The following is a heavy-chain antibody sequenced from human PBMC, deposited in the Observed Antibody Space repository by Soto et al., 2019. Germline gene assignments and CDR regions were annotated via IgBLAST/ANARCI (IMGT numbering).Heavy chain of an antibody. V-gene: IGHV1-2*02. Sequence: ASVKVSCKASGGTFSSYAISWVRQAPGQGLEWMGWINPNSGGTKYAQKFQGRVTMTRDTSISTAYMELSRLRSDDTAVYFCARGESSAIFDYWGQGTLVTVSS. CDR2: INPNSGGT. J-gene: IGHJ4*02. CDR1: GGTFSSYA. D-gene: IGHD6-19*01. CDR3: ARGESSAIFDY.